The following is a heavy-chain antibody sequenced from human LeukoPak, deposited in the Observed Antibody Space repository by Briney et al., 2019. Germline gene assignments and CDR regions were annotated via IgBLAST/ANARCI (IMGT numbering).Heavy chain of an antibody. V-gene: IGHV4-4*07. CDR2: IYTSGST. CDR1: GGSINIYY. D-gene: IGHD3-16*02. CDR3: ARGQEWYDYVWGSYRPSPLHAFDI. J-gene: IGHJ3*02. Sequence: SETLSLTCTVSGGSINIYYWSWIRQPAGKGLEWIGRIYTSGSTNYNPSLKTRVTMSVDTSKNQFSLKLSSVTAADTAVYYCARGQEWYDYVWGSYRPSPLHAFDIWGQGTMVTVSS.